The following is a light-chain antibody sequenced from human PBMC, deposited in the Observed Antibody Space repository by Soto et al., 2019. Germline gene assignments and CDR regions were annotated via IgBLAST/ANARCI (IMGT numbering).Light chain of an antibody. CDR3: RQRYSSSPIT. Sequence: IQLTQSPSSLSASVGDRVTMTCRASETISTFLNWYQHKPGKAPKLLISAPSRLQRGVPSRFSGGRSGPDDSPTIDSRLPYDFASYYCRQRYSSSPITFGPGPGVEIK. V-gene: IGKV1-39*01. CDR1: ETISTF. J-gene: IGKJ5*01. CDR2: APS.